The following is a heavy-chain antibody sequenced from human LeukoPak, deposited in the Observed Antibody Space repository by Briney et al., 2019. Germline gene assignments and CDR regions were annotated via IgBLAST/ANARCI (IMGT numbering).Heavy chain of an antibody. V-gene: IGHV1-69*06. CDR1: GGTFSSYA. Sequence: ASVKVSCKASGGTFSSYAISWVRQAPGQGLEWMGGIIPIFGTAIYAQKFQGRVTMTEDTSTDTAYMELSSLRSEDTAVYYCATAKVFGADDYWGQGTLVTVSS. D-gene: IGHD2-21*01. J-gene: IGHJ4*02. CDR2: IIPIFGTA. CDR3: ATAKVFGADDY.